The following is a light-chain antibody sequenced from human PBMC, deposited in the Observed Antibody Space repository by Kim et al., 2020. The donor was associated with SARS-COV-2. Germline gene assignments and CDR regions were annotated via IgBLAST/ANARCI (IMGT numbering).Light chain of an antibody. CDR1: SLRSQF. V-gene: IGLV3-19*01. CDR3: TSRASSRYNVT. CDR2: GRN. J-gene: IGLJ2*01. Sequence: SSELTQDPAVSVALGQTVTMTCQGDSLRSQFANWYQQSPGPSPVLVLHGRNSRPSGIPDPFSGPRSGDTASLTITGAQAEDEADYYCTSRASSRYNVTFG.